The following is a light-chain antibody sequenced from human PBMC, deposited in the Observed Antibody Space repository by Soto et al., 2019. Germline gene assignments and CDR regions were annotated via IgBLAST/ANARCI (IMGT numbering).Light chain of an antibody. CDR3: SSYTSSSTYV. J-gene: IGLJ1*01. Sequence: QSVLTQPASVSGSPGQSITISCTGASSDVGDYNYVSWYQHHPGKAPKLLIYEVNNRPSGVSDRLSGSKSGNVASLTISWIQAEDEADYYCSSYTSSSTYVFGTGTKGTVL. V-gene: IGLV2-14*01. CDR1: SSDVGDYNY. CDR2: EVN.